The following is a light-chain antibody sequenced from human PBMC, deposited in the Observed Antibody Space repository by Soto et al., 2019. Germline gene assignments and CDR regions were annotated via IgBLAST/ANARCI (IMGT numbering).Light chain of an antibody. Sequence: QAVVTQEPSLTVSPGGTVTLTCGSSTGAVTXXHYPYWFQQXXGXAPRTLIYDTSNKHSWTPARFSGSLLGXKAALTLSGXQPEXEAEYYCLLXXXXAXXFGGXTKLTVL. CDR2: DTS. V-gene: IGLV7-46*01. CDR3: LLXXXXAXX. J-gene: IGLJ3*02. CDR1: TGAVTXXHY.